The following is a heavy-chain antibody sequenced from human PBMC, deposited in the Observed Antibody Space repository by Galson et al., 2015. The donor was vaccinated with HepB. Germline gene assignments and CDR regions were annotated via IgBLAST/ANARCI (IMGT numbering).Heavy chain of an antibody. D-gene: IGHD4-17*01. CDR1: GFTFSSYA. V-gene: IGHV3-23*01. Sequence: SLRLSCAASGFTFSSYAMSWVRQAPGKGLEWVSAISGSGGSTYYADSVKGRFTISRDNSKNTLYLQMNSLRAEDTAVYYCAKVGSWDYGDYEPRFYYYYYGMDVWGQGTTVTVSS. J-gene: IGHJ6*02. CDR2: ISGSGGST. CDR3: AKVGSWDYGDYEPRFYYYYYGMDV.